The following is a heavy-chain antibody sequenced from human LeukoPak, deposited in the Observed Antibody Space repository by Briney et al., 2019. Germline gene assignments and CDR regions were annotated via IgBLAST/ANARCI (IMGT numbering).Heavy chain of an antibody. CDR1: GYTFTSYD. V-gene: IGHV1-8*02. Sequence: ASVKVSCKASGYTFTSYDINWVRQATGQGLEWMGWMNPNSGNTGYAQKFQGRVTMARNTSISTAYMELSSLRSEDTAVYYCARMSGYYSLSDYWGQGTLVTVSS. CDR3: ARMSGYYSLSDY. J-gene: IGHJ4*02. D-gene: IGHD3-3*01. CDR2: MNPNSGNT.